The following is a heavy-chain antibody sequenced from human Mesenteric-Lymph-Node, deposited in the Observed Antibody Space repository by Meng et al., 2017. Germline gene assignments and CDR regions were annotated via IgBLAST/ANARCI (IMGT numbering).Heavy chain of an antibody. D-gene: IGHD1-1*01. Sequence: QVQLVQAGAEGKKPGSSGKVSCKASGYTFTSYGISWVRQAPGKGLEWMGGIIPIFGTANYAQKFQGRVTITADESTSTAYMELSSLRSDDTAVYYCASGPTSTRVVANYWGQGTLVTVSS. CDR1: GYTFTSYG. V-gene: IGHV1-69*13. CDR2: IIPIFGTA. J-gene: IGHJ4*02. CDR3: ASGPTSTRVVANY.